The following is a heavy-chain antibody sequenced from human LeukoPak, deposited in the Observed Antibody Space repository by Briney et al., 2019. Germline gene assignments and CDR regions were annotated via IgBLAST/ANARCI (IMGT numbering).Heavy chain of an antibody. V-gene: IGHV3-74*01. D-gene: IGHD3-10*01. J-gene: IGHJ4*02. CDR3: ARGAYGNFDS. CDR2: ISLDGSDT. CDR1: GFTFNNYW. Sequence: GGSLRLSCAASGFTFNNYWMHWVRQDSAKGLAWVSRISLDGSDTNYADSVKGRFTVSRDNAKNTLYLQMNSLRAEDTAVYYCARGAYGNFDSWGQGILVTVSS.